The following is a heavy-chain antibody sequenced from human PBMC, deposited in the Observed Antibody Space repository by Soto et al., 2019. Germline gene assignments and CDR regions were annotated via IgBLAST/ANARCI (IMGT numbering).Heavy chain of an antibody. CDR2: IYYSGST. V-gene: IGHV4-59*01. CDR1: GGSIISYY. J-gene: IGHJ5*02. D-gene: IGHD3-16*02. CDR3: ARGTPPYDYVWGSYRPNWADP. Sequence: SGSLSHTNTVSGGSIISYYWSWIRQPPGKKLEWIGYIYYSGSTNYNPSLKSRVTISVDTSKNQFSLKLSSVTAADTAVYYCARGTPPYDYVWGSYRPNWADPWGQGTLVTV.